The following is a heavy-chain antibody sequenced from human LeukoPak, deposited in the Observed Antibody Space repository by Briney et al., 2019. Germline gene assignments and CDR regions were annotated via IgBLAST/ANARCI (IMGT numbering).Heavy chain of an antibody. J-gene: IGHJ5*02. CDR3: AKDMLSSSSPNWFDP. CDR1: GYTFTGYY. D-gene: IGHD6-13*01. CDR2: INPNSGGT. Sequence: ASVKVSCKASGYTFTGYYMHWVRQAPGQGLEWMGWINPNSGGTNYAQKFQGRVTMTRDTSISTAYMELNSLRAEDTAVYYCAKDMLSSSSPNWFDPWGQGTLATVSS. V-gene: IGHV1-2*02.